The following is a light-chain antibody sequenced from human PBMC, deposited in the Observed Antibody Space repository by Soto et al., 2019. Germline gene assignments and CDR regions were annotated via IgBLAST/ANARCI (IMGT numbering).Light chain of an antibody. CDR1: SSDVGGYNY. CDR3: TSYTSSSTPV. V-gene: IGLV2-14*01. Sequence: QSVLAQPASVSGSPGQAITISCTGTSSDVGGYNYVSWYQQHPGKAPKLMIYEVSNRPSGVSDRFSGSKSGNTASLTISGLQAEDEADCYCTSYTSSSTPVFGTGTKVTVL. J-gene: IGLJ1*01. CDR2: EVS.